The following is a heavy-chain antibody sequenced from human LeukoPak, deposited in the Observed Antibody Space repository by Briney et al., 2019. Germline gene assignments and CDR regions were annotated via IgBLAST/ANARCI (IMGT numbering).Heavy chain of an antibody. J-gene: IGHJ4*02. V-gene: IGHV4-30-4*01. CDR1: GGSISSGDYY. CDR2: IYYSGST. Sequence: SETLSLTCTVSGGSISSGDYYWSWIRQPPGKGLEWIGYIYYSGSTYYNPSLKSRVTISVDTSKNQFSLKLSSVTAADTAVYYWAITPVEMATIRPVEYFDYWGQGTLVTVSS. D-gene: IGHD5-24*01. CDR3: AITPVEMATIRPVEYFDY.